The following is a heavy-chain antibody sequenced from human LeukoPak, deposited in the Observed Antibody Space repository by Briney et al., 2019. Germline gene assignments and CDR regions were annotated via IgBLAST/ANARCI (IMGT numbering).Heavy chain of an antibody. CDR2: LNRDGSVK. D-gene: IGHD6-13*01. J-gene: IGHJ4*02. Sequence: GGSLRLSCAASGFIFNNYWMTWVRQTPGKGLEVVANLNRDGSVKNYIDSVRGRFTISRDNADYSLDLQMNSLRAEDTAVYYCARDPGFSSFDYRGQGALVIVSS. CDR1: GFIFNNYW. CDR3: ARDPGFSSFDY. V-gene: IGHV3-7*01.